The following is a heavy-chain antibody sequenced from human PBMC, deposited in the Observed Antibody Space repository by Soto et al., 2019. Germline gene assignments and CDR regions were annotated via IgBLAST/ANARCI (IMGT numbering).Heavy chain of an antibody. D-gene: IGHD6-13*01. CDR1: GFTFSSYG. CDR3: AKDALQAAGPS. V-gene: IGHV3-30*18. CDR2: ISYDGSNK. J-gene: IGHJ4*02. Sequence: PGGSLRLSCAASGFTFSSYGMHWVRRAPGKGLEWVAVISYDGSNKYYADSVKGRFTISRDNSKNTLYLQMNSLRAEDTAVYYCAKDALQAAGPSWGQGTLVTVSS.